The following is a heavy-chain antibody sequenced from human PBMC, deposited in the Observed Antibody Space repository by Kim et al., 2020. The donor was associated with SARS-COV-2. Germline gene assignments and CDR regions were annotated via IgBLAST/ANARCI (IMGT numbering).Heavy chain of an antibody. D-gene: IGHD3-10*01. V-gene: IGHV4-39*01. J-gene: IGHJ5*02. CDR1: GGSISSSSYY. Sequence: SETLSLTCTVSGGSISSSSYYWGWIRQPPGKGLEWIGSIYYSGSTYYNPSLKSRVTISVDTSKNQFSLKLSSVTAADTAVYYCARNVGGLWFGELVWFDPWGQGTLVTVSS. CDR3: ARNVGGLWFGELVWFDP. CDR2: IYYSGST.